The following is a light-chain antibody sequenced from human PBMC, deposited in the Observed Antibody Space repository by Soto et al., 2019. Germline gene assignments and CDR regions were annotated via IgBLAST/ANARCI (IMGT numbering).Light chain of an antibody. CDR3: CSYAGRSTFAV. CDR1: SSDVGGYNY. CDR2: DVT. Sequence: QSALTQPRSVSGSPGQSVTISCTGTSSDVGGYNYVSWYQQHPGKAPKLMIYDVTKRPSGVPDRFSGSKSDNTASLIISGLQAEDEADYYCCSYAGRSTFAVLGGGTKLTVL. V-gene: IGLV2-11*01. J-gene: IGLJ3*02.